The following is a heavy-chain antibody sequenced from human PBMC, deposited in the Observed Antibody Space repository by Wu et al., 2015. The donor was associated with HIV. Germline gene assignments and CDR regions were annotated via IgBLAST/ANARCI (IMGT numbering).Heavy chain of an antibody. CDR1: GYTFINYY. V-gene: IGHV1-46*01. CDR2: ISPSGVST. D-gene: IGHD6-25*01. Sequence: QVQLVQSGAEVKKPGASVKVSCKTSGYTFINYYIHWMRQAPGQGPEWMGVISPSGVSTTYAQRFQGRITMTRDTSTRTVYLELSSLRSEDTAVYYCARMTPGFHYFDYWGQGTLVTVSS. CDR3: ARMTPGFHYFDY. J-gene: IGHJ4*02.